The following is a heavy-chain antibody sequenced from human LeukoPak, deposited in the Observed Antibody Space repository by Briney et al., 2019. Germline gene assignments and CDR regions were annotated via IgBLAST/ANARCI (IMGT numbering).Heavy chain of an antibody. CDR1: GFTFSSYG. J-gene: IGHJ4*02. D-gene: IGHD3-10*01. V-gene: IGHV3-30*02. CDR2: IRYDGRNQ. Sequence: PGGPLRLSCATSGFTFSSYGMNWVRQAPGKGLEWVAYIRYDGRNQYYLDSVKGRFTISRDKSKNTLYLQMNSLRVEDTAVYYCAKYGAGSLRDYWGQGTLVTVSS. CDR3: AKYGAGSLRDY.